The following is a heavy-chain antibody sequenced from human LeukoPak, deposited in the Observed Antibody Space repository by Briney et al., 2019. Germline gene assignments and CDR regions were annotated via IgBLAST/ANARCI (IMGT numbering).Heavy chain of an antibody. CDR1: GYTFTGYY. D-gene: IGHD3-10*01. J-gene: IGHJ4*02. CDR3: ARDLSVRGVIDY. CDR2: INPNSGGT. V-gene: IGHV1-2*02. Sequence: ASVKVSCEASGYTFTGYYMHWVREAPGQGLEWMGWINPNSGGTNYAQKFQGRVNMTRDTSISTAYMGLSRLRSDDTAVYYCARDLSVRGVIDYWGQGTLVTVSS.